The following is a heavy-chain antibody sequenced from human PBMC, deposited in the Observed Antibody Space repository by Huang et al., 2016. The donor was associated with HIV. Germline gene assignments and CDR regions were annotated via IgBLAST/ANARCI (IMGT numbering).Heavy chain of an antibody. Sequence: EVQLVESGGGLVQPGGSLRLSCAASGFTFSSYWMHWVRQAPGQGLVWLSRINNDGSITTYADSVKCRITISRDNARNTMYLQMTTLSAGDTAVYYCARHRSSGGVEEAFDIWGPGTLVTVAS. D-gene: IGHD2-8*02. J-gene: IGHJ3*02. CDR1: GFTFSSYW. CDR3: ARHRSSGGVEEAFDI. CDR2: INNDGSIT. V-gene: IGHV3-74*03.